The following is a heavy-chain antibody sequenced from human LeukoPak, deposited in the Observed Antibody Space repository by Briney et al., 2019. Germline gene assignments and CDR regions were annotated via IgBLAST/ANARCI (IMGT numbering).Heavy chain of an antibody. CDR1: GGTFSSYA. J-gene: IGHJ4*02. CDR2: IIPIFGIA. Sequence: ASVKVSCKASGGTFSSYAISWVRQAPGQGLEWMGRIIPIFGIANYAQKFQGRVTITADKSTSTAYMELSSLRSEDTAVYYCARAWALLWFGDLSYFDYWGQGTLVTVSS. CDR3: ARAWALLWFGDLSYFDY. D-gene: IGHD3-10*01. V-gene: IGHV1-69*04.